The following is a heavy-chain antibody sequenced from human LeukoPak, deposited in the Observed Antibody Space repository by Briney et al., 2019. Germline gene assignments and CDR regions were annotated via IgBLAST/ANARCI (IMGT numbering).Heavy chain of an antibody. CDR3: AGDTPFAGY. CDR2: ISSSSYL. Sequence: GGSVRLSCAASGFTFSYAWLNWVRQAPGKVLEWVSVISSSSYLYYADSVKGRFTISRDNAKNSRDLQMNGLRADDTAVYYCAGDTPFAGYWGQGTLFTVSS. V-gene: IGHV3-69-1*01. J-gene: IGHJ4*02. CDR1: GFTFSYAW. D-gene: IGHD3-10*01.